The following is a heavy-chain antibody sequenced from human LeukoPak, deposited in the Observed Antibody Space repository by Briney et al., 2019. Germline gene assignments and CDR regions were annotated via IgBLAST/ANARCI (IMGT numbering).Heavy chain of an antibody. Sequence: SETLSLTCAVYGGSFSGYYWSWIRQPPGKGLEWIGEINHSGSANYNPSLKSRVTISVDTSKNQFSLKLSSVTAADTAVYYCARGLRYYDILTGYYTYYFDYWGQGTLVTVSS. CDR2: INHSGSA. CDR3: ARGLRYYDILTGYYTYYFDY. D-gene: IGHD3-9*01. J-gene: IGHJ4*02. V-gene: IGHV4-34*01. CDR1: GGSFSGYY.